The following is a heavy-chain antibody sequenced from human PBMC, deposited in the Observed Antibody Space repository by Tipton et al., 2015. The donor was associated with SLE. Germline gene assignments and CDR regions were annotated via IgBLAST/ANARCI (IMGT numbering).Heavy chain of an antibody. CDR3: ARPARGVASFAFDI. CDR1: GGSISSSSYY. CDR2: IYYSGST. V-gene: IGHV4-39*07. D-gene: IGHD2-15*01. J-gene: IGHJ3*02. Sequence: TLSLTCTVSGGSISSSSYYWGWIRQPPGKGLEWIGSIYYSGSTYYNPSLKSRVTISVDTSKNQFSLKLSSVTAADTAVYYCARPARGVASFAFDIWGQGTTVIVSS.